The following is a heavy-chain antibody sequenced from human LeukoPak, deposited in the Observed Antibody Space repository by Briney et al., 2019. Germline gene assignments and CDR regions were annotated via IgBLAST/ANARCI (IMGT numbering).Heavy chain of an antibody. Sequence: ASVTVSCKASGGTFSSYAISWVRQAPGQGLEWMGGIIPIFGTANYAQKFQGRVTITADKSTSTAYMELSSLRSEDTAVYYCARGRRDGYNALLNWGQGTLVTVSS. D-gene: IGHD5-24*01. CDR1: GGTFSSYA. CDR3: ARGRRDGYNALLN. CDR2: IIPIFGTA. V-gene: IGHV1-69*06. J-gene: IGHJ4*02.